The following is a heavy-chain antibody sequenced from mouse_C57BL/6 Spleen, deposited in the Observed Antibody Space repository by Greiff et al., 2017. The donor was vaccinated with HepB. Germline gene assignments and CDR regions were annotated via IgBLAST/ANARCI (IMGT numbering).Heavy chain of an antibody. D-gene: IGHD1-1*01. CDR2: INPNNGGT. J-gene: IGHJ2*01. Sequence: VQLQQSGPELVKPGASVKISCKASGYTFTDYYMNWVKQSHGKSLEWIGDINPNNGGTSYNQKFKGKATLTVDKSSSTAYMELRSLTSEDSAVYYCARIDCYGSSYFDDWGQGTTLTVSS. V-gene: IGHV1-26*01. CDR3: ARIDCYGSSYFDD. CDR1: GYTFTDYY.